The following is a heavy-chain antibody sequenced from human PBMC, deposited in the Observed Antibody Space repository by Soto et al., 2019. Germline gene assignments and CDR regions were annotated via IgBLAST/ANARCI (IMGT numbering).Heavy chain of an antibody. V-gene: IGHV1-69*06. CDR3: ARRDTSGFLRYFDN. CDR1: GGTFSSYA. Sequence: SVKVSCKASGGTFSSYAISWVRQAPGQGLEWMGGIVPNVGTVNYAQKFQGRVTITADKSTGTAYMELSSLRSEDTALYYCARRDTSGFLRYFDNWGQGTLVTVSS. J-gene: IGHJ4*02. CDR2: IVPNVGTV. D-gene: IGHD3-3*01.